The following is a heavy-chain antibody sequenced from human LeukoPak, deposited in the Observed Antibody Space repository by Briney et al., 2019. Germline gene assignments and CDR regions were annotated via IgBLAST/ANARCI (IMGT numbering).Heavy chain of an antibody. D-gene: IGHD5-18*01. CDR1: GFTFSSDW. J-gene: IGHJ4*02. CDR3: AKTSGYNYGSFDY. Sequence: GGSLRLSCAASGFTFSSDWMHWVRQAPGEGLVWVSRITNDASSTSYADSVKGRFTISRDNAKNSLYLQMNTLRPEDTALYYCAKTSGYNYGSFDYWGQGTLVTVSS. V-gene: IGHV3-74*01. CDR2: ITNDASST.